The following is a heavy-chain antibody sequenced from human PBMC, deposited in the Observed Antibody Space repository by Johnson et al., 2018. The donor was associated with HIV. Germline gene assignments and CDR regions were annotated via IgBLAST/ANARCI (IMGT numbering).Heavy chain of an antibody. D-gene: IGHD6-19*01. J-gene: IGHJ3*02. CDR2: ISWDGGST. V-gene: IGHV3-43*01. Sequence: VQLVESGGVVVQPGGSLRLSCAASGFTFDDYTMHWVRQAPGKGLEWVSLISWDGGSTYYADSVQGRFTISRDNSKNSLYLQMNSLRTEDTALYYCAKGAVAGINDAFDIWGQGTMVTVSS. CDR3: AKGAVAGINDAFDI. CDR1: GFTFDDYT.